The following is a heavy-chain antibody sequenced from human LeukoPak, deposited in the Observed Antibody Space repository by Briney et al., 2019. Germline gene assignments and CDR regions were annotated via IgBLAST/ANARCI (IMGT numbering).Heavy chain of an antibody. CDR2: ISSSGKA. J-gene: IGHJ4*02. CDR3: ARFKGGTGFDY. V-gene: IGHV4-39*02. CDR1: GGSITTADFD. Sequence: SETLSLTCAVSGGSITTADFDWAWIRQPPGQGFEWIATISSSGKAYYYPSLMSRVTISVDTSKNHFSLDVTSVTAADTGLFYCARFKGGTGFDYWGRGVLVIAS. D-gene: IGHD1-26*01.